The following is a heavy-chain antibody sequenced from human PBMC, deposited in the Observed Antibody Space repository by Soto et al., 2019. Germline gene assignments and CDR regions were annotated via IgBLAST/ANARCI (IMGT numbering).Heavy chain of an antibody. J-gene: IGHJ4*02. CDR2: IGTAGDT. D-gene: IGHD3-22*01. CDR3: ARAYNYYDSSGYYFDY. V-gene: IGHV3-13*01. Sequence: GGSLRLSCAASGFTFSSYDMHWVRQATGKGLEWVSGIGTAGDTYYPGSVKGRFTISRENAKNSLYLQMNSLRAGDTAVYYCARAYNYYDSSGYYFDYWGQGTLVTVSS. CDR1: GFTFSSYD.